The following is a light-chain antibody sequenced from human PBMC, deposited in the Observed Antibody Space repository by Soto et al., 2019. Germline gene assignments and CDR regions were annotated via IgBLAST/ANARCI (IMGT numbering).Light chain of an antibody. J-gene: IGLJ1*01. V-gene: IGLV2-8*01. CDR1: SSDVGGYNY. Sequence: QSALTQPPSASGSPGQSVTISCTGTSSDVGGYNYVSWYQQHPGKAPKLMIYEVSKRPSGVPDRFSGSKSGNTASLTVSGLQAEDEADYYCSEYAGSNIYVFGTGTKVTVL. CDR2: EVS. CDR3: SEYAGSNIYV.